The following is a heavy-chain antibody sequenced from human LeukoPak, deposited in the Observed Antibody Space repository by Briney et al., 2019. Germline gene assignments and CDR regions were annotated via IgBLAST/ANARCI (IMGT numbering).Heavy chain of an antibody. J-gene: IGHJ2*01. CDR1: GGSISGGGYY. CDR2: IYYSGST. V-gene: IGHV4-31*03. D-gene: IGHD2-2*02. Sequence: SQTLSLTCTVSGGSISGGGYYWSWIRQHPGKGLEWIGYIYYSGSTYYNPSLKSRVTISVDTSKNQFSLKLSSVTAADTAVYYCARMLVVVPAAIPGFFDLWGRGTLVTVSS. CDR3: ARMLVVVPAAIPGFFDL.